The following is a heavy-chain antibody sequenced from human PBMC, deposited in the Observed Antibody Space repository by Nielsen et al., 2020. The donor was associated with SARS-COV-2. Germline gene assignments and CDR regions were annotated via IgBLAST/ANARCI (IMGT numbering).Heavy chain of an antibody. J-gene: IGHJ3*02. V-gene: IGHV3-48*04. D-gene: IGHD2-15*01. CDR1: GFTFSSYG. CDR2: ISSSGSTI. Sequence: GESLKISCAASGFTFSSYGMNWVRQAPGKGLEWVSYISSSGSTIYYADSVKGRFTISRDNAKNSLYLQMNSLRAEDTAVYYCARPRGGNVVVVAATNDAFDIWGQGTMVTVSS. CDR3: ARPRGGNVVVVAATNDAFDI.